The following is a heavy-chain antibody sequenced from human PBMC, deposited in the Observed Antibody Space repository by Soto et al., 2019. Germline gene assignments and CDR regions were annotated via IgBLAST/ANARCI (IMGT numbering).Heavy chain of an antibody. CDR3: AKTPSYYDILTGYLYFDY. V-gene: IGHV3-23*01. D-gene: IGHD3-9*01. CDR1: GFTFSSYA. Sequence: GGSLRLSCVASGFTFSSYAMSWVRQAPGKGLEWVSAISGSGGSTYYADSVKGRFTISRDNSKNTLYLQMNSLRAEDTAVYYCAKTPSYYDILTGYLYFDYWGQGTLVTVSS. J-gene: IGHJ4*02. CDR2: ISGSGGST.